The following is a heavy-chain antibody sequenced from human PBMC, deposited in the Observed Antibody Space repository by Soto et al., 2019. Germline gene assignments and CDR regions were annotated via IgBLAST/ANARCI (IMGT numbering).Heavy chain of an antibody. V-gene: IGHV3-30*18. CDR2: ISYDGSNK. J-gene: IGHJ4*02. Sequence: GGSLRLSCAASGFTFSSYGMHWVRQAPGKGLEWVAVISYDGSNKYYADSVKGRITISRDNSKNTLYLQMNSIKAEDTAVYYCAKDQLAPIAAAGTLDYWGQGT. CDR3: AKDQLAPIAAAGTLDY. CDR1: GFTFSSYG. D-gene: IGHD6-13*01.